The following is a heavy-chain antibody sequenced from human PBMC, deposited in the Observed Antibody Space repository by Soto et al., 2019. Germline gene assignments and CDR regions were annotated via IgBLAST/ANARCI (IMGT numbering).Heavy chain of an antibody. CDR2: IYYSGST. J-gene: IGHJ4*02. CDR3: ARGRVGYNSGYFDF. D-gene: IGHD5-12*01. CDR1: GDSISSGGYY. Sequence: PSETLSLTCTVSGDSISSGGYYWTWVRQPPGEGLEWIGYIYYSGSTNYNPSLKSRVSISLDSSENQFSLKLTSVTAADTAVYYCARGRVGYNSGYFDFWGQGTLVTVS. V-gene: IGHV4-61*08.